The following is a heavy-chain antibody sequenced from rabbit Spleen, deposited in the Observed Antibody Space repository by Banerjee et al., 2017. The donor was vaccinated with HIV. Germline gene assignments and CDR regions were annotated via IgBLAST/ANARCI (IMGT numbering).Heavy chain of an antibody. CDR1: GFSFSRGYD. Sequence: QEQLVESGGGLVQPEGSLTLTCKASGFSFSRGYDMCWVRQAPGRGLEWIGCIYTGNGKTYYASWAKGRFTISKSSSTTVTLQMTSLTAADTATYFCARDNGSGDYIDVYFDLWGPGTLVTVS. CDR3: ARDNGSGDYIDVYFDL. V-gene: IGHV1S45*01. D-gene: IGHD1-1*01. CDR2: IYTGNGKT. J-gene: IGHJ4*01.